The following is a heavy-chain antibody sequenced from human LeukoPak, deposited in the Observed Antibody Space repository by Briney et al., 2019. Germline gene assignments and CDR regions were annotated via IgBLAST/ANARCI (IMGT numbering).Heavy chain of an antibody. CDR3: AILHIHSSGSDY. J-gene: IGHJ4*02. Sequence: PGGSLRLSCAASGFTFSSYAMSWVRQAPGRGLEWVSAISGSGGSTYYADSVKGRFTISRDNSKNTLYLQMNSLRAEDTAVYYCAILHIHSSGSDYWGQGTLVTVSS. D-gene: IGHD6-19*01. V-gene: IGHV3-23*01. CDR2: ISGSGGST. CDR1: GFTFSSYA.